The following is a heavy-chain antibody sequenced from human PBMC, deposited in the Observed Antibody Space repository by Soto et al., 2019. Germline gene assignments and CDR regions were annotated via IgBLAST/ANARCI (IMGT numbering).Heavy chain of an antibody. CDR3: ARYRGSGGSPRPLDY. CDR2: INHSGST. CDR1: GGSFSGYY. Sequence: SETLSLTCAVYGGSFSGYYWSWIRQPPGKGLEWIGEINHSGSTNYNPSLKSRVTISVDTSKNQFSLQLSSVTAADTAVYYCARYRGSGGSPRPLDYWGQGTLVTVSS. J-gene: IGHJ4*02. V-gene: IGHV4-34*01. D-gene: IGHD2-15*01.